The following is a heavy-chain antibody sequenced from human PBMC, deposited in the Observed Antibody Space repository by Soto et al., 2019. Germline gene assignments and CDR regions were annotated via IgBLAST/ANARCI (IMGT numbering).Heavy chain of an antibody. V-gene: IGHV1-3*01. Sequence: WASVKVSCKASGYTFTSYGIHWVRQAPGQRLEWMGWINAANGDTKYSPKFQGRVTITRDTSASTAYMELSSLRSEDTAVYYCVRRHVSATGIDWFDPWGQGTLVIVSS. CDR3: VRRHVSATGIDWFDP. D-gene: IGHD6-13*01. CDR1: GYTFTSYG. CDR2: INAANGDT. J-gene: IGHJ5*02.